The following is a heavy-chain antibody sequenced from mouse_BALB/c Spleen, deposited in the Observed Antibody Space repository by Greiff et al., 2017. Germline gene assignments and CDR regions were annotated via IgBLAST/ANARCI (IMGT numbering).Heavy chain of an antibody. J-gene: IGHJ4*01. CDR1: GYTFTSYW. Sequence: QVQLKESGAELARPGASVKLSCTASGYTFTSYWMQWVKQRPGQGLDWIGAIYPGDGDTRYTQKFKGKATLTADKSSSTAYMQLSSLASEDSAVYYCARSAYYYGSSYLDYWGQGTSVTVSS. CDR3: ARSAYYYGSSYLDY. D-gene: IGHD1-1*01. V-gene: IGHV1-87*01. CDR2: IYPGDGDT.